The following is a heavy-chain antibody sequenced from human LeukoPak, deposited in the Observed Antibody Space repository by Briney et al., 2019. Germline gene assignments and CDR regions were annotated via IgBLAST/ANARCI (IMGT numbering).Heavy chain of an antibody. V-gene: IGHV4-30-2*01. CDR2: IYHSGST. Sequence: SETLSLTCAVSGGSISSGGYSWSWLRQPPGKGLEWIGYIYHSGSTYYNPSLKSRVTISVDRSKNQFSLKLSSVTAADPAVYYCASETRGFDYWGQGTLITVSS. D-gene: IGHD1-1*01. CDR3: ASETRGFDY. CDR1: GGSISSGGYS. J-gene: IGHJ4*02.